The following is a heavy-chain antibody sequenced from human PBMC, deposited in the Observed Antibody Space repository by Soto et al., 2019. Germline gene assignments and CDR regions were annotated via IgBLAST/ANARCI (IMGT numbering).Heavy chain of an antibody. CDR2: INHSGST. Sequence: PSETLSLTCAVYGGSFSGYYWSWIRQPPGKGLEWIGEINHSGSTNYNPSLKSRVTISVDTSKNQFSLKLSSVTAADTAVYYCTEAGSSSNSNDFDYWGQGTLVTVSS. J-gene: IGHJ4*02. V-gene: IGHV4-34*01. D-gene: IGHD6-13*01. CDR3: TEAGSSSNSNDFDY. CDR1: GGSFSGYY.